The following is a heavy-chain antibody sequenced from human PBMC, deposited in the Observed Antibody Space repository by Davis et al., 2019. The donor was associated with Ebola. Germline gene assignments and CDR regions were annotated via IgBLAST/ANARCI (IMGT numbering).Heavy chain of an antibody. Sequence: ASVKVSCKASGYAFTSYGISWVRQAPGQGLEWMGWISAYNGNTNYAQKLQGRVTMTTDTSTSTAYMELRSLRSEDTAVYYCANTYYDFWSGYSTDYYGMDVWGQGTTVTVSS. CDR1: GYAFTSYG. CDR3: ANTYYDFWSGYSTDYYGMDV. CDR2: ISAYNGNT. D-gene: IGHD3-3*01. J-gene: IGHJ6*02. V-gene: IGHV1-18*01.